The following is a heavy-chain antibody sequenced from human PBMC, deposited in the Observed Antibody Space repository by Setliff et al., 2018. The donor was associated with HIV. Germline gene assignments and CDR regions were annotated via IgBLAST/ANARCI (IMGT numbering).Heavy chain of an antibody. V-gene: IGHV1-69-2*01. CDR1: GYTFTDYY. J-gene: IGHJ6*02. Sequence: ASVKVSCKASGYTFTDYYMHWVQQAPGKGLEWMGRVDPEDGETIYAEKFQGRVSMTTDISTNTAYMELRSLRSDDTAVYYCARDNVRGPTNAMDVWGQGTTVTVSS. CDR2: VDPEDGET. D-gene: IGHD3-10*01. CDR3: ARDNVRGPTNAMDV.